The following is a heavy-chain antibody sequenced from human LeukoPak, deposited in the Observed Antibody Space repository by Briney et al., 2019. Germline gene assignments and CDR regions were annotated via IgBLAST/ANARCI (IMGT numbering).Heavy chain of an antibody. V-gene: IGHV4-59*01. D-gene: IGHD4-17*01. J-gene: IGHJ4*02. CDR1: GASINNFY. CDR3: ARTYDDYRFDY. CDR2: IYYTGST. Sequence: PLETLSLTCTVSGASINNFYWSWLRQPPGKGLECIGYIYYTGSTSYNSSLKNRLTLSVDTSKNQFSLKLSSVTAADTAVYYCARTYDDYRFDYWGQGTLVTVSS.